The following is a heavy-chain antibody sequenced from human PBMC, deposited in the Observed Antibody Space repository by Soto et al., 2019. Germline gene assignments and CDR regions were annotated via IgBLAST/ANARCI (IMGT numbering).Heavy chain of an antibody. V-gene: IGHV3-9*01. D-gene: IGHD2-21*01. CDR3: AKDMAPGHTIADY. J-gene: IGHJ4*02. Sequence: PGGSLRLSCAASGFTFDDYAMHWVRQAPGKGLEWVSGISWNSGSIGYADSVKGRFTISRDNAKNSLYLQMNSLRAEDTALYYCAKDMAPGHTIADYWGQGTLVNVSS. CDR1: GFTFDDYA. CDR2: ISWNSGSI.